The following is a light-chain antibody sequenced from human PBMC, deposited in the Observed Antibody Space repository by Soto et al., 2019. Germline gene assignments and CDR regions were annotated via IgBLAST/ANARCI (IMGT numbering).Light chain of an antibody. CDR3: QQYNTYST. CDR1: QSISTW. CDR2: DAS. V-gene: IGKV1-5*01. Sequence: DIEITQSPSTLSASVGDRVTITFRASQSISTWLAWYQQKPGKAPKLLIYDASSLKSGVPSRFSGSGSGTEFTLTISSLQPDDFATYYCQQYNTYSTFGQGTRLEIK. J-gene: IGKJ5*01.